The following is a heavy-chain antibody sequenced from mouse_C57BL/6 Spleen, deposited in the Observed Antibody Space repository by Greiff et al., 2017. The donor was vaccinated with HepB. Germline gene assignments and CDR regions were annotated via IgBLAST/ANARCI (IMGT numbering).Heavy chain of an antibody. D-gene: IGHD2-3*01. V-gene: IGHV5-6*01. J-gene: IGHJ2*01. CDR2: ISSGGSYT. CDR1: GFTFSSYG. CDR3: ARDGYPFDY. Sequence: DVHLVESGGDLVKPGGSLKLSCAASGFTFSSYGMSWVRQTPDKRLEWVATISSGGSYTYYPDSVKGRFTISRDNAKNTLYLQMSSLKSEDTAMYYCARDGYPFDYWGQGTTLTVSS.